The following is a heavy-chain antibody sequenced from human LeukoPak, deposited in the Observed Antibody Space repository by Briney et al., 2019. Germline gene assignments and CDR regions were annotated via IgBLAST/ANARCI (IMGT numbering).Heavy chain of an antibody. J-gene: IGHJ4*02. Sequence: GRSLRLSCAASGFTFSDYGMLWVRHAPGKGQFWVSHINSDGSETKDADSVKGRFTSSRDNAKNTLYLQMNSLRAEDTAVYYCVRSCGDYWGQQTLVTVSS. CDR1: GFTFSDYG. CDR3: VRSCGDY. CDR2: INSDGSET. V-gene: IGHV3-74*03. D-gene: IGHD2-21*01.